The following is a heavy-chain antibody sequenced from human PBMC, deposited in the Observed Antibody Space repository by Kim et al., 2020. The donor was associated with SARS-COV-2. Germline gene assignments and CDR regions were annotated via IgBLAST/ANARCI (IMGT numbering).Heavy chain of an antibody. V-gene: IGHV4-34*01. CDR1: GGSFSGYY. Sequence: SETLSLTCAVYGGSFSGYYWSWIRQPPGKGLEWIGEINHSGSTNYNPSLKSRVTISVDTSKNQFSLKLSSVTAADTAVYYCALRHLRSGWFDPWGQGTLVTVSS. CDR2: INHSGST. CDR3: ALRHLRSGWFDP. D-gene: IGHD2-15*01. J-gene: IGHJ5*02.